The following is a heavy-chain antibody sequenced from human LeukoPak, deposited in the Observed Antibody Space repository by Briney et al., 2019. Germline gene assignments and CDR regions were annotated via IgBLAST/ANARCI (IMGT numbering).Heavy chain of an antibody. V-gene: IGHV1-8*01. CDR1: GYTFTSYD. CDR3: ARDYVVVPAAIGWFDP. J-gene: IGHJ5*02. D-gene: IGHD2-2*01. CDR2: MNPNSGNT. Sequence: GASVKVSCKASGYTFTSYDINWVRQATGQGLEWMGWMNPNSGNTGYAQKFQGRVTMTRNTSISTAYMELSSLRSEDTAVYYCARDYVVVPAAIGWFDPWGQGTLVTVSS.